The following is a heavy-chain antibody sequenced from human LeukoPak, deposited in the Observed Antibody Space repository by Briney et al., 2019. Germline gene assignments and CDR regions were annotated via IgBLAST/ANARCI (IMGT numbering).Heavy chain of an antibody. D-gene: IGHD4-17*01. Sequence: SETLSLTCTVPGGSISSYYWSWIRQPPGKGLEWIGYIYYSGSTNYNPSLKSRVTISVDTSKNQFSLKLSSVTAADTAVYYCARVETTVTTSNYYYYGMDVWGQGTTVTVSS. CDR1: GGSISSYY. J-gene: IGHJ6*02. CDR3: ARVETTVTTSNYYYYGMDV. CDR2: IYYSGST. V-gene: IGHV4-59*01.